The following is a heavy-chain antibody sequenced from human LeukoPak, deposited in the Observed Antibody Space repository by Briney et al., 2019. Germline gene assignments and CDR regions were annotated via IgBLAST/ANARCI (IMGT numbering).Heavy chain of an antibody. J-gene: IGHJ3*02. D-gene: IGHD2-15*01. CDR1: GLTFSNHG. CDR3: AKDKGVVAFDI. V-gene: IGHV3-30*02. CDR2: IRNDGSDK. Sequence: GGSLRLSCATAGLTFSNHGMRWVPQAPGKGLEGVKFIRNDGSDKYYADSVKGRFTISRDNSKNTLYLQMNTLRAEDTAVYYCAKDKGVVAFDIWGQGTMVTVSS.